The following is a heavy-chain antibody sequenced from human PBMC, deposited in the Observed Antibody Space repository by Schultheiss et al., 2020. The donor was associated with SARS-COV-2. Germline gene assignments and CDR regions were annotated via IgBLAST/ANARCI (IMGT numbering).Heavy chain of an antibody. CDR1: GFTFSNYA. CDR3: ARANEVELPIAY. V-gene: IGHV3-48*01. D-gene: IGHD1-26*01. Sequence: GGSLRLSCAGSGFTFSNYAMNWVRQAPGKGLEWVSYISRTGSTIYYADSVKGRFTISRDNAKKSLYLHMNSLSAEDTATYYCARANEVELPIAYWGQGTLVTVSS. CDR2: ISRTGSTI. J-gene: IGHJ4*02.